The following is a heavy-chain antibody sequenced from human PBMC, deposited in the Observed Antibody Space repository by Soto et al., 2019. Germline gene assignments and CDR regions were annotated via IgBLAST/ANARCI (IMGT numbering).Heavy chain of an antibody. Sequence: GGSLRLSCAASGFTFSSYGMHWVRQAPGKGLEWVAVIWYDGSNKYYADSVKGRFTISRDNSKNTLYLQMNSLRAEDTAVYYCARRGLVVVPAASYYMDVWGKGTTVTVSS. CDR2: IWYDGSNK. J-gene: IGHJ6*03. CDR3: ARRGLVVVPAASYYMDV. CDR1: GFTFSSYG. D-gene: IGHD2-2*01. V-gene: IGHV3-33*01.